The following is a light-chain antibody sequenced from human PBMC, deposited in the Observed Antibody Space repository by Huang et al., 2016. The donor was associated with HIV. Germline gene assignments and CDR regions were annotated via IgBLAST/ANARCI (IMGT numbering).Light chain of an antibody. CDR1: DNLANS. CDR2: GAS. Sequence: DIQMTQSPSSLSASVGDRVTITCRTSDNLANSLNWYQQKSGAAPVLLIYGASNLQTGVSSRFSGGGSGTDFTLTITHLRPEDFATYYCQQSHSIPHTFGQGTRLE. J-gene: IGKJ2*01. CDR3: QQSHSIPHT. V-gene: IGKV1-39*01.